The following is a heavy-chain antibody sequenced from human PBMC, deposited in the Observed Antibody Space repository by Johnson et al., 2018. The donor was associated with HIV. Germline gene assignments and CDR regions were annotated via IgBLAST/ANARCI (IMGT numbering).Heavy chain of an antibody. Sequence: QEQLVESGGGVVQPGRSLRLSCAASGFTFSSYAMHWVRQAPGKGLEWVAVISYDGSNKYYADSVKGRFTISRDNSKNTLYLQMNSLRAEDTAVYYCAKGVRGLAFDIWCQGTMVTVSS. V-gene: IGHV3-30*14. CDR3: AKGVRGLAFDI. J-gene: IGHJ3*02. CDR1: GFTFSSYA. CDR2: ISYDGSNK. D-gene: IGHD3-16*01.